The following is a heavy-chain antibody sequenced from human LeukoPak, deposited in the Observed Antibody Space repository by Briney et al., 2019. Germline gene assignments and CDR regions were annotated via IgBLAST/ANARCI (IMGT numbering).Heavy chain of an antibody. Sequence: ASVKVSCKVSGYTLTELSMHWVRQAPGKGLEWMGGFDPEDDKRIYAQKFQGRVAMTKDTSTDTAYMELSSLRSEDTAMFYRATDGKAFDYWGQGTLVTVSS. CDR1: GYTLTELS. CDR2: FDPEDDKR. D-gene: IGHD1-26*01. J-gene: IGHJ4*02. CDR3: ATDGKAFDY. V-gene: IGHV1-24*01.